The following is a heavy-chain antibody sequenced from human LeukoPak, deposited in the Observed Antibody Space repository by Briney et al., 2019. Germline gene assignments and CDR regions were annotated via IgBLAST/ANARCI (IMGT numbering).Heavy chain of an antibody. J-gene: IGHJ4*02. CDR2: IYYSGST. CDR3: ARVQAYGGKGYFDY. CDR1: GGSISSYY. Sequence: SETLSLTGTVSGGSISSYYWSWIRQPPGKGLEWIGYIYYSGSTNYNPSLKSRVTISVDTSKNQFSLKLSSVTAADTAVYYCARVQAYGGKGYFDYWGQGTLVTVSS. V-gene: IGHV4-59*01. D-gene: IGHD4-23*01.